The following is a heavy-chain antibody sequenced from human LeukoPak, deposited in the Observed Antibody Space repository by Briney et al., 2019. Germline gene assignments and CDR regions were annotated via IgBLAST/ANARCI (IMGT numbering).Heavy chain of an antibody. V-gene: IGHV1-2*02. CDR1: GYTFTGYY. CDR3: ARGYYDILTGPSPGVDY. CDR2: NNPNSGGT. Sequence: ASVKVSCKASGYTFTGYYMHWVRQAPGQGLEWMGWNNPNSGGTNYAQKFQGRVTMTRDTSISTAYMELSRLRSDDTAVYYCARGYYDILTGPSPGVDYWGQGTLVTVSS. J-gene: IGHJ4*02. D-gene: IGHD3-9*01.